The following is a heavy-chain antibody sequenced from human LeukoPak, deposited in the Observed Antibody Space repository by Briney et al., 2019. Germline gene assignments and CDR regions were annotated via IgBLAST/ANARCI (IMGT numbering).Heavy chain of an antibody. D-gene: IGHD2-2*01. J-gene: IGHJ4*02. CDR3: AYRVVGFDY. Sequence: PGGSLRLSCAASGFPFSVSWMHWFRQVPGKGLMWVSRTTDETTTYADSVRGRFSISRDNAKNTVYLQMNSLRAEDTAVYYCAYRVVGFDYWGQGTLVTVSS. CDR2: TTDETT. V-gene: IGHV3-74*01. CDR1: GFPFSVSW.